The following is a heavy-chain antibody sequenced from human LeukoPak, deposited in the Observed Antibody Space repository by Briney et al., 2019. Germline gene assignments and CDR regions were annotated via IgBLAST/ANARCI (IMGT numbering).Heavy chain of an antibody. V-gene: IGHV3-7*01. D-gene: IGHD3-10*01. CDR3: ARRLGLGFGEYSNNWFDP. Sequence: PGGSLRLSCAASGFIFSNYWMSWVRQAPGKGPEWVANIKQDGSEIYYVDSVKGRFTISRDNAKNSLYLQMNGLRAEDTAVYYCARRLGLGFGEYSNNWFDPWGQGILVTVSS. CDR1: GFIFSNYW. J-gene: IGHJ5*02. CDR2: IKQDGSEI.